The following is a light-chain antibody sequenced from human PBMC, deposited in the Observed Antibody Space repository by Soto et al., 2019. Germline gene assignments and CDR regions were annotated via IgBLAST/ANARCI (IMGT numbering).Light chain of an antibody. CDR1: SSDVGDYKY. CDR3: SSYTSRSTLV. CDR2: EVS. J-gene: IGLJ2*01. V-gene: IGLV2-14*01. Sequence: QSALTQPASVSGSPGQSITISCTGTSSDVGDYKYVSWYQQHPGKAPKLMIYEVSNRPSGVSNRFSGSKSGSTASLIISGLQAEDEADYYCSSYTSRSTLVFGGGTKLTVL.